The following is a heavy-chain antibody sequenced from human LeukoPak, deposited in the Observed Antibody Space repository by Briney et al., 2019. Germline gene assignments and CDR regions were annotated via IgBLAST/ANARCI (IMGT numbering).Heavy chain of an antibody. Sequence: GGSLRLFCAASGFPFSDYGMHWARLAPGKGLEGVAHISHDGSSQNYADSVQGRFTISRDNSKNTVDLQMNSLRAEDTAVYYCAKDGPLPYTSTSFGRHFLEYWGQGTLVTVSS. J-gene: IGHJ4*02. V-gene: IGHV3-30*18. CDR2: ISHDGSSQ. CDR1: GFPFSDYG. D-gene: IGHD6-13*01. CDR3: AKDGPLPYTSTSFGRHFLEY.